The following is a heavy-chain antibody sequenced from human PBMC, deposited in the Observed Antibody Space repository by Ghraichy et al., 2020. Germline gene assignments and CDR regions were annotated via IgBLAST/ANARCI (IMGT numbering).Heavy chain of an antibody. V-gene: IGHV3-23*01. CDR1: GFTFSGYA. J-gene: IGHJ4*02. Sequence: GGSLRLSCAASGFTFSGYAMSWVRQAPGKGLEWVSTMSAGGDNTNYADSVKGRFSISRDNSKNTLYLQMNSLRAEDTAVYYCAKGIGSSGYYTLDYWGQGTLVTVSS. D-gene: IGHD3-22*01. CDR3: AKGIGSSGYYTLDY. CDR2: MSAGGDNT.